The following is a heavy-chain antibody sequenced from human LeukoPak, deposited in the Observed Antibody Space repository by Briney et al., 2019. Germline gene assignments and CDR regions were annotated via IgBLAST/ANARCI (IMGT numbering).Heavy chain of an antibody. CDR2: IKHDGSED. V-gene: IGHV3-7*01. CDR1: GFTFSNYW. CDR3: ARDGVYATEIDY. J-gene: IGHJ4*02. D-gene: IGHD2-8*01. Sequence: PGGSLRLSCEASGFTFSNYWMSWVRQAPGKGLEWVANIKHDGSEDHYVDSVRGRLTISRDNAKNLLYLQMNSLRAEDTAVYYCARDGVYATEIDYWGQGTLVTVSS.